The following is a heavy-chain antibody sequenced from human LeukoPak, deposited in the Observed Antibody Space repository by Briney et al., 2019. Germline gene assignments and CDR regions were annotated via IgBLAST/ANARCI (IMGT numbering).Heavy chain of an antibody. V-gene: IGHV3-30*04. CDR2: IIENGSNQ. D-gene: IGHD3-22*01. CDR1: GFTFSNYI. Sequence: GRSLRLSCAASGFTFSNYIMHWVRQAPGKGLDWVAVIIENGSNQYYADSVKGRFTISRDNSKNTLFLQMNSLRGEDTAVYYCARDRMYYYDSSGPGDAFDIWGQGTMVTVSS. CDR3: ARDRMYYYDSSGPGDAFDI. J-gene: IGHJ3*02.